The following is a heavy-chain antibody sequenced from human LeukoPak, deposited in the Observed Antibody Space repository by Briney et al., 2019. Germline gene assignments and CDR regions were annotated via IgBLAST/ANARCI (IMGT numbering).Heavy chain of an antibody. CDR2: IYHSGST. J-gene: IGHJ4*02. Sequence: SETLSLTCTLSGGSISTYYWSWIRQPPGKGLEWVGYIYHSGSTNYNPSLKSRVTISVDTSKSQFSLKLSSVTAADTAVYYCARGGGYASPVGYWGQGALVTVSS. CDR3: ARGGGYASPVGY. D-gene: IGHD5-12*01. CDR1: GGSISTYY. V-gene: IGHV4-59*01.